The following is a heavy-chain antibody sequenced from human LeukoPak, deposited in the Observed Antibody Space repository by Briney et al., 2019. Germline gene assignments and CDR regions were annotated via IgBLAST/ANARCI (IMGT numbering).Heavy chain of an antibody. V-gene: IGHV3-11*04. CDR3: ARGLGPYYYYYMDV. Sequence: GGSLRLSCAASGFTFSDYYMSWIRQAPGKGLEWISYISSSGSTIYYADSVKGRFTISRDNAKNSLYLQMNSLRAEDTAVYYCARGLGPYYYYYMDVWGTGTTVTVSS. D-gene: IGHD3-22*01. CDR2: ISSSGSTI. CDR1: GFTFSDYY. J-gene: IGHJ6*03.